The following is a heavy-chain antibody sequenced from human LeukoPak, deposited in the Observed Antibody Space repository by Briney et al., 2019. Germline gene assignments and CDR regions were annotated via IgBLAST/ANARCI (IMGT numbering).Heavy chain of an antibody. J-gene: IGHJ4*02. Sequence: PGGSLRLSCAASGFTFDDYAMHWVRQAPGKGLEWVSGISWNSGSIGYADSVKGRFTISRDNAKNSLYLQMNSLRAEDTAVYYCARSDDYADYWGQGTLVTVSS. CDR1: GFTFDDYA. D-gene: IGHD4-17*01. V-gene: IGHV3-9*01. CDR3: ARSDDYADY. CDR2: ISWNSGSI.